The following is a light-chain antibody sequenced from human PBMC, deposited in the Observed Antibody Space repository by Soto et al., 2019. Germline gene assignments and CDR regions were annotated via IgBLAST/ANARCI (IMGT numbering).Light chain of an antibody. CDR3: QHLNNWPSYT. J-gene: IGKJ2*01. CDR1: QNVNSN. V-gene: IGKV3-15*01. Sequence: EIVMTQSPATLSVSPGERATLSCRASQNVNSNLAWYQQKPGQAPRLLIYGASTRDTGVPARFSGSGSGTECTLTISSLQPEDFAIYYCQHLNNWPSYTFGQGTKLEIK. CDR2: GAS.